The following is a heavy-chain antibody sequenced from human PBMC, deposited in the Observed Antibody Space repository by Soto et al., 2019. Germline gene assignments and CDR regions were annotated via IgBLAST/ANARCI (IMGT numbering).Heavy chain of an antibody. CDR2: FYYSGST. CDR3: GRGVEPGPKYYYDSSGYAFGI. D-gene: IGHD3-22*01. J-gene: IGHJ3*02. Sequence: SETLSLTCTVSGGSISSYYWSWIRQPPGKGLEWIGYFYYSGSTNYNPSLKSRVTISVDTSKNQHSLKLSSVTAADTAVYYCGRGVEPGPKYYYDSSGYAFGIWGQGTIVSVSS. CDR1: GGSISSYY. V-gene: IGHV4-59*01.